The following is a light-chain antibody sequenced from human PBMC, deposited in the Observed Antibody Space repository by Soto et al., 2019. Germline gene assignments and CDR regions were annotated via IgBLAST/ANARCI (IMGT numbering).Light chain of an antibody. CDR2: AAS. CDR3: LQHHTYPRT. V-gene: IGKV1-17*01. Sequence: DIQMTQSPTSLSASVGDRVTITCRASQAIRNDLGWDQQKPAKAPKRLIYAASSLQSGVPSRFSGSGSGTEFTLTISSLQPEDSATYYCLQHHTYPRTFGQGTKVEIK. CDR1: QAIRND. J-gene: IGKJ1*01.